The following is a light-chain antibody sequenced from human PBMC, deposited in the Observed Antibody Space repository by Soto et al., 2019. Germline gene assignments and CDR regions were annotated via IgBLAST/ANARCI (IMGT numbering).Light chain of an antibody. CDR3: QQYDNWPRT. Sequence: EIVMTQSPATLSVSPGERATLSCRASQSVSSNLAWYQQKPGQAPRLLIYGASTRATGVPARFSGSASGTEFTLTISRRQSKVFAIYYCQQYDNWPRTFGQGTKVEIK. CDR2: GAS. V-gene: IGKV3-15*01. CDR1: QSVSSN. J-gene: IGKJ1*01.